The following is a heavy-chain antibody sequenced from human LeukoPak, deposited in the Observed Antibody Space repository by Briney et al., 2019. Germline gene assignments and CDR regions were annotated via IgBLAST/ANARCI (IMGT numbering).Heavy chain of an antibody. D-gene: IGHD2-15*01. CDR3: ARDREYCSGGSCYLAYYYYYMDV. CDR1: GFTFSSYW. CDR2: IKQDGSEK. Sequence: GGSLRLSCAASGFTFSSYWMSWVRQAPGKGLEWVANIKQDGSEKYYVDSVKGRFTLSRDNAKNSLYLQMNSLRAEDTAVYYCARDREYCSGGSCYLAYYYYYMDVWGKGTTVTVSS. J-gene: IGHJ6*03. V-gene: IGHV3-7*01.